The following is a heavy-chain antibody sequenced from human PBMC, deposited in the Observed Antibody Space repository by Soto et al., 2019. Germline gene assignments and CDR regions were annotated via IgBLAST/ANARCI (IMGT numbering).Heavy chain of an antibody. CDR1: GGTFSSYA. D-gene: IGHD1-7*01. V-gene: IGHV1-69*12. J-gene: IGHJ6*02. Sequence: QVQLVQSGAEVKKPGSSVKVSCKASGGTFSSYAISWVRQAPGQGLEWMGGIIPIFGTANYAQKFQGRVTMTADEYTSTAYMELSSLRSEDTAVYYCASHGITGTWVYYYGMDVWGQGTTVTVSS. CDR2: IIPIFGTA. CDR3: ASHGITGTWVYYYGMDV.